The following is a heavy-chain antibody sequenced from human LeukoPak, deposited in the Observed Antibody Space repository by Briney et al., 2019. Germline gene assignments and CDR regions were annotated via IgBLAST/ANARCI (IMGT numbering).Heavy chain of an antibody. D-gene: IGHD3-22*01. J-gene: IGHJ4*02. CDR2: ISGSSSYI. Sequence: GGSLRLSCAASGFTFSTYSMNWVRQAPGKGLEWVSLISGSSSYIYYADSVKGRFTISRDNAKNSLYLQMNSLRAEDTAVYYCARDDYYRGGSGYSDYWGQGTLVTVSS. CDR1: GFTFSTYS. CDR3: ARDDYYRGGSGYSDY. V-gene: IGHV3-21*01.